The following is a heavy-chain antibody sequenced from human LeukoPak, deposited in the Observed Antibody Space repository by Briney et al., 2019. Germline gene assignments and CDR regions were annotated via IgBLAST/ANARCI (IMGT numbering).Heavy chain of an antibody. J-gene: IGHJ4*02. CDR3: AREEMYYDFWSGYYLDY. Sequence: GGSLRLSCAASGFTVSSNYMSWVRQAPGKGLEWVANIKQDGSEKYYVDSVKGRFTISRDNAKNSLYLQMNSLRAEDTAVYYCAREEMYYDFWSGYYLDYWGQGTLVTVSS. CDR2: IKQDGSEK. V-gene: IGHV3-7*01. CDR1: GFTVSSNY. D-gene: IGHD3-3*01.